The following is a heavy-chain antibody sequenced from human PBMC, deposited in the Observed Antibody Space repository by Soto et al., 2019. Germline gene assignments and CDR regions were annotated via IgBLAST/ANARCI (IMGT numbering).Heavy chain of an antibody. V-gene: IGHV3-7*01. D-gene: IGHD4-4*01. J-gene: IGHJ3*02. CDR2: IKQDGSEI. Sequence: GSLRLSCAASGFTLRDYWMSWVRRAPGKGLEWVANIKQDGSEIYYVDSVEGRFTISRDNAKNSLFLQMNSLRAEDTAVYYCLITTSAFDIWGQGTLVTVS. CDR1: GFTLRDYW. CDR3: LITTSAFDI.